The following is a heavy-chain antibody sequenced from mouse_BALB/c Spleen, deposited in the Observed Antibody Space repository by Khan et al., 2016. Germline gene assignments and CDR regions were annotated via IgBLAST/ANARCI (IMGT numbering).Heavy chain of an antibody. Sequence: EVKLLESGGGLVHPGGSLKLSCAASGFDFSRYWMSWVRQAPGKGLEWIGEINPDSYTINYTPSLKDKFIISRDNAKNTLYLQMSKVRSEDTGLYYCARAGYYGYLAYWGQGTLVTVSA. CDR3: ARAGYYGYLAY. CDR2: INPDSYTI. V-gene: IGHV4-1*02. CDR1: GFDFSRYW. J-gene: IGHJ3*01. D-gene: IGHD1-1*01.